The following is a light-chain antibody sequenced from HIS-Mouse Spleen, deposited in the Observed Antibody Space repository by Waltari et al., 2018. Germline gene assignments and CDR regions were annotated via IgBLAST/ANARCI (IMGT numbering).Light chain of an antibody. V-gene: IGLV2-14*03. CDR1: SSDVGGYNY. CDR2: DVS. J-gene: IGLJ1*01. CDR3: SSYTSSSTYV. Sequence: QSALTQPASVSGSPGQSTTISCTGPSSDVGGYNYVPWYQQHPGKAPKLMIYDVSNRPSGVSNRFSGSKSGNTASLTISGLQAEDEADYYCSSYTSSSTYVFGTGTKVTVL.